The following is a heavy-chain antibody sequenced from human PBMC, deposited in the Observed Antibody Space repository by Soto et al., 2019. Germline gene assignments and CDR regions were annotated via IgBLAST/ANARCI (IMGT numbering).Heavy chain of an antibody. Sequence: QVQLVQSGAEVKKPGASVKVSCKASGYTFTSYGISWVRQAPGQGLEWMGWISAYNGNTNYAQKVQGRVTMTTDTSTSTAYMALRSLRSDDTAVYYCARDHLPLVGATRGDYWGQGTLVTVSS. V-gene: IGHV1-18*01. CDR1: GYTFTSYG. CDR2: ISAYNGNT. J-gene: IGHJ4*02. D-gene: IGHD1-26*01. CDR3: ARDHLPLVGATRGDY.